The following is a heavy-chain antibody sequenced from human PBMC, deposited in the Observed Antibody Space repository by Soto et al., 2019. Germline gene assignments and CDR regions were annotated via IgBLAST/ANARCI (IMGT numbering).Heavy chain of an antibody. CDR2: ISGSGFKK. D-gene: IGHD1-26*01. J-gene: IGHJ5*02. Sequence: VGSLRLSCAASGFIFENFGMSWVRQAPGKGLEWISSISGSGFKKYYADSVKGWFTISRDNSKSTVYLELNNLSAEDTAVYHCAKNQGVELVPLATVDWFDPWGQGSVVTVPS. V-gene: IGHV3-23*01. CDR3: AKNQGVELVPLATVDWFDP. CDR1: GFIFENFG.